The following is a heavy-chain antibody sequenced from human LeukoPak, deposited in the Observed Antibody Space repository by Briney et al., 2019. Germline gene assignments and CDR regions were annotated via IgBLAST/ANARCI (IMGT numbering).Heavy chain of an antibody. D-gene: IGHD4-23*01. CDR2: INSDGSST. Sequence: GGSLRLCCAASGITFRSKWMHWVRQAPGKGLVWVSRINSDGSSTSYADSVKGRFTISRDNSKNTLYLQMNSLRAEDTAVYYCARDVDYGGNSYDYWGQGTLVTVSS. V-gene: IGHV3-74*01. J-gene: IGHJ4*02. CDR1: GITFRSKW. CDR3: ARDVDYGGNSYDY.